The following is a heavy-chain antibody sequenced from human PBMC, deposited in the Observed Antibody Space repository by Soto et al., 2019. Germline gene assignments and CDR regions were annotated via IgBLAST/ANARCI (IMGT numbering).Heavy chain of an antibody. CDR2: ISSSSRYT. Sequence: QVQVVESGGGLAKPGGSLRLSCVASGFTFSDHYMSWIRQAPGKGLEWVSYISSSSRYTNYADSVKGRFTISRDNAKNSLYRQMNSLRAEDAAVYYCVRTYSDSSGYHDYWGQGALVTVSS. D-gene: IGHD3-22*01. J-gene: IGHJ4*02. V-gene: IGHV3-11*06. CDR3: VRTYSDSSGYHDY. CDR1: GFTFSDHY.